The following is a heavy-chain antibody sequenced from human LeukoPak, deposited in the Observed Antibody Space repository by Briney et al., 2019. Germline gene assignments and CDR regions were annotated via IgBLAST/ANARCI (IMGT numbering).Heavy chain of an antibody. Sequence: ASVKVSCKASGDAFTSHGINWLRQAPGQGPEWMGWRSTYNDNTNYAQKFQGRVTMTTDTSTSTASMELRSLRSGDTAVYFCARSRNWNYAMDVWGQGTTVTVSS. D-gene: IGHD2/OR15-2a*01. CDR2: RSTYNDNT. J-gene: IGHJ6*02. V-gene: IGHV1-18*01. CDR3: ARSRNWNYAMDV. CDR1: GDAFTSHG.